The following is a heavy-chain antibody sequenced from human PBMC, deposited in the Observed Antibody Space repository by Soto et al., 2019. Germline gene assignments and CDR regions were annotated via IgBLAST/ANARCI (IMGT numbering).Heavy chain of an antibody. Sequence: EVQLVESGGGLVQPGRSLRLSCAASGFTFDDYAMHWVRQAPGKGLEWVSGISWNSGSIGYADSVKGRFTISRDNAKNSLYLQMNSLRAEDTALYYCAKAGFWSGYYSLVDYWGQGTLLTVSS. D-gene: IGHD3-3*01. CDR2: ISWNSGSI. CDR1: GFTFDDYA. J-gene: IGHJ4*02. CDR3: AKAGFWSGYYSLVDY. V-gene: IGHV3-9*01.